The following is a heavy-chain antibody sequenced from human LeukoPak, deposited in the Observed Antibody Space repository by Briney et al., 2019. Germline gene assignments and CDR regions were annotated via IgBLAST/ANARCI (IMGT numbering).Heavy chain of an antibody. Sequence: PGGSLRLSCAASGFTFSSYGMHWVRQAPGKGLEWVAFIRYDGSNKYYADSVKGRFTISRDNSKNTLYLQMNSLRAEDTAVYYCAKIRPTMVRGVTRRDYYYMDVWGKGTTVTVSS. CDR2: IRYDGSNK. V-gene: IGHV3-30*02. CDR1: GFTFSSYG. D-gene: IGHD3-10*01. J-gene: IGHJ6*03. CDR3: AKIRPTMVRGVTRRDYYYMDV.